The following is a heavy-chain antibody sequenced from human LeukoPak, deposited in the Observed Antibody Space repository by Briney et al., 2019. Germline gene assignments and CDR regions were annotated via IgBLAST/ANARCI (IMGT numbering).Heavy chain of an antibody. J-gene: IGHJ4*02. V-gene: IGHV3-53*01. Sequence: AGGSLRLSCAVSGFTVSGNYMSWVRQAPGKGLEWVSLIYSGGTTYYADSVKGRFTISRDNSKNTLYLQMNSLSAEDTAVYYCARRAGGYSHPYDYWGQGILVTVSS. D-gene: IGHD4-23*01. CDR2: IYSGGTT. CDR1: GFTVSGNY. CDR3: ARRAGGYSHPYDY.